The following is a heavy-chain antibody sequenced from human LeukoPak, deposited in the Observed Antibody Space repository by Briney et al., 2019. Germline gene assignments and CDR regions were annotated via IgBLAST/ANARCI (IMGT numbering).Heavy chain of an antibody. Sequence: GGSLRLSCAASGFTFSNYAMSWVRQAPGKGLEWVGRIKSKTDGGTTDYAAPVKGRFTISRDDSKNTLYLQMNSLKTEDTAVYYCTTVRHYYGSGSSFDYWGQGTLVTVSS. CDR1: GFTFSNYA. CDR3: TTVRHYYGSGSSFDY. D-gene: IGHD3-10*01. J-gene: IGHJ4*02. V-gene: IGHV3-15*01. CDR2: IKSKTDGGTT.